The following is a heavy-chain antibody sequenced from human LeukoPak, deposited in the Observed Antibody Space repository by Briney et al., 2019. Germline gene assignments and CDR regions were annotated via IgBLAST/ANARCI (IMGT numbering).Heavy chain of an antibody. J-gene: IGHJ3*02. Sequence: SVTLSLTCTVSGGSISSSSYYWGGFARPQGKGWKWIGSIYYSGSTYYNPSLKSRVTISVDTSKNQFSLKLSSVTAADTAVYYCARHPITKRNAFDIWGQGTMVTVSS. CDR2: IYYSGST. CDR3: ARHPITKRNAFDI. D-gene: IGHD5-12*01. V-gene: IGHV4-39*01. CDR1: GGSISSSSYY.